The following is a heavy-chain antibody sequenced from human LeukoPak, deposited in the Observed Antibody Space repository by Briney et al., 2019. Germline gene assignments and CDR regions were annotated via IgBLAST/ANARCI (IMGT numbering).Heavy chain of an antibody. Sequence: SETLSLTCTVSGGSISSSSYYWGWIRQPPGKGLEWIGSIYYSGSTYYNPSLKSRVTISVDTSKNQFSLKLSSVTAADTAVYYCASPGIAAASFDYGGQGTLVTVSS. CDR1: GGSISSSSYY. CDR2: IYYSGST. V-gene: IGHV4-39*01. CDR3: ASPGIAAASFDY. J-gene: IGHJ4*02. D-gene: IGHD6-13*01.